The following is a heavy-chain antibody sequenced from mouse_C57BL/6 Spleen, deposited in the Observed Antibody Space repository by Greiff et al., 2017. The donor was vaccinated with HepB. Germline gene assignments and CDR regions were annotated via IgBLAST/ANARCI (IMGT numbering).Heavy chain of an antibody. CDR1: GYTFTSYW. V-gene: IGHV1-72*01. J-gene: IGHJ3*01. Sequence: QVHVKQPGAELVKPGASVKLSCKASGYTFTSYWMHWVKQRPGRGLEWIGRIDPNSGGTKYNEKLKSKATLTVDKPSSTAYMQLSSLTSEDSAVYYCARSLYGSSYPAWFAYWGQVTLVTVSA. CDR2: IDPNSGGT. CDR3: ARSLYGSSYPAWFAY. D-gene: IGHD1-1*01.